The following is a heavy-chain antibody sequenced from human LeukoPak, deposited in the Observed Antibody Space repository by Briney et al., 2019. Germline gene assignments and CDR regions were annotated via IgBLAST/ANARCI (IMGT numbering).Heavy chain of an antibody. CDR2: IYHSWST. V-gene: IGHV4-30-2*01. CDR1: GGSISSGGYS. Sequence: SQTLSLTCAVSGGSISSGGYSWSWIRQPPGKGLEWIGYIYHSWSTYYNPSLKSRVTISVDRSKNQFSLKLSSVTAADTAVYYCARGAPGSFGGVIEPRYYFDYWGQGTLVTVSS. CDR3: ARGAPGSFGGVIEPRYYFDY. J-gene: IGHJ4*02. D-gene: IGHD3-16*02.